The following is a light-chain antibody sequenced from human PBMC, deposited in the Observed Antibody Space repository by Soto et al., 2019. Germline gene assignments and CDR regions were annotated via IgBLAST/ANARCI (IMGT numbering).Light chain of an antibody. J-gene: IGLJ3*02. CDR1: SGHSRYA. CDR3: QTWGTGIRV. Sequence: QSVLTQSPSASASLGASVKLTCTLSSGHSRYAIAWHQQQPEKGPRYLMKVNSDGSHNNGDGIPDRFSGSSSGAERYLTISSLQSEDEADYYCQTWGTGIRVFGGGTKLTVL. CDR2: VNSDGSH. V-gene: IGLV4-69*01.